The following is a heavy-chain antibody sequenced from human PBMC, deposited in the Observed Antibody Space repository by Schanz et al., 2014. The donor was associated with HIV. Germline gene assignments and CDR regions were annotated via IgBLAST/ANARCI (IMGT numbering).Heavy chain of an antibody. V-gene: IGHV3-30*18. Sequence: QVQLVESGGGVVQPGRSLRLSCATSGFTFSKYGVHWVRQAPGKGLEWVAVTSYVANNEKYAASVKGRFTVSRDASKNTVFLQMNSLTVEDTAMYYCAKDGYSSAYDIDYWGQGTLVTVSS. CDR1: GFTFSKYG. J-gene: IGHJ4*02. D-gene: IGHD5-12*01. CDR2: TSYVANNE. CDR3: AKDGYSSAYDIDY.